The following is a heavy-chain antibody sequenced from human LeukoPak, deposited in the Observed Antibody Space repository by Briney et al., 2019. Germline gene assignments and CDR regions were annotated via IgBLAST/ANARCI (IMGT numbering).Heavy chain of an antibody. J-gene: IGHJ4*02. CDR1: GFTFSSYS. CDR2: ISSSSSYI. CDR3: ARDVRQRGFDY. V-gene: IGHV3-21*01. Sequence: GGSLRLSCAASGFTFSSYSMNWVRQAPGKGLEWVSSISSSSSYIYYADSVKGRFTISRDNAKNSLYLQMNSLRAEDTAVYCCARDVRQRGFDYWGQGTLVTVSS. D-gene: IGHD6-25*01.